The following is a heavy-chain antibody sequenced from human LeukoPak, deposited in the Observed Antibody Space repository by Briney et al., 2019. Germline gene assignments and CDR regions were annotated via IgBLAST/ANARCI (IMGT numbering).Heavy chain of an antibody. V-gene: IGHV4-59*08. CDR2: IYYSGST. J-gene: IGHJ4*02. D-gene: IGHD1-26*01. CDR1: GVSNRSYY. Sequence: WETLSLTCTVRGVSNRSYYWSWLRQPTGKGLEWIGYIYYSGSTNYNPSLKSRVTISVDTSKNQFSLKLSSVTAADTAVYYCASGSYYGGLGYWGQGTLVTVPS. CDR3: ASGSYYGGLGY.